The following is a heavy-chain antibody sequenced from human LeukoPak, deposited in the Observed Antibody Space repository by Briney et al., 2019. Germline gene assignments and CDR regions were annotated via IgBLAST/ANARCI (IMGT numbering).Heavy chain of an antibody. V-gene: IGHV1-46*01. D-gene: IGHD1-26*01. J-gene: IGHJ3*02. CDR1: GYTLTSYS. CDR3: ARPLNQWEAFDI. Sequence: ASVKVSSTASGYTLTSYSMNWVRQAPGQGLEWMGVINPSLGTTSYAQDFQGRVTLTRDTSTNTVYMELSSLRYEDTAVFFCARPLNQWEAFDIWRQGTMVTVSS. CDR2: INPSLGTT.